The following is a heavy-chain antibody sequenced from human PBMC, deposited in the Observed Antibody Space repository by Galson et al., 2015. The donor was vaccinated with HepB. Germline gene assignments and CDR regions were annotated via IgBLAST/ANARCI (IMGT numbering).Heavy chain of an antibody. Sequence: SLRLSCAASGFTFSSYGMHWVRQAPGKGLEWVAVIWYDGSNKYYADSVKGRFTISRDNSKNTLYLQMNSPRAEDTAVYYCARDGVAVAGIPDDAFDIWGQGTMVTVSS. D-gene: IGHD6-19*01. CDR2: IWYDGSNK. CDR3: ARDGVAVAGIPDDAFDI. V-gene: IGHV3-33*01. CDR1: GFTFSSYG. J-gene: IGHJ3*02.